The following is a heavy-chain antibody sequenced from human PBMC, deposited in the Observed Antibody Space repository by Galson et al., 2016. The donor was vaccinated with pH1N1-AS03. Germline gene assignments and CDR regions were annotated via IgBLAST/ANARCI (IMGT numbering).Heavy chain of an antibody. CDR3: ARMRDYGDLRDAFDI. CDR2: IDWDDDK. Sequence: VKPTQTLTLTCTFSGFSLSTSGMCVSWIRQPPGKALEWLARIDWDDDKYYSTSLKTRLTISKDTSKNQLVLTMTNMEPVDTATYYCARMRDYGDLRDAFDIWGQGTMVPVSS. CDR1: GFSLSTSGMC. J-gene: IGHJ3*02. D-gene: IGHD4-17*01. V-gene: IGHV2-70*11.